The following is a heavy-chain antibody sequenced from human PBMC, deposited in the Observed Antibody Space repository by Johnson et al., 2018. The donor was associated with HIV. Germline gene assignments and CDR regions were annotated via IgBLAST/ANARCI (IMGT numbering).Heavy chain of an antibody. D-gene: IGHD2-15*01. CDR1: GFTFSSYA. J-gene: IGHJ3*02. CDR2: ISYDGSNK. CDR3: AKDRGSPGIPAAFDI. V-gene: IGHV3-30-3*01. Sequence: QVQLMESGGGVVQPGRSLRLSCAASGFTFSSYAMHWVRQAPGKGLEWVAVISYDGSNKYYADSVKGRFTISRDNSKNTLYLQMNSLRAEDTAVYYCAKDRGSPGIPAAFDIWGQGTMVTVSS.